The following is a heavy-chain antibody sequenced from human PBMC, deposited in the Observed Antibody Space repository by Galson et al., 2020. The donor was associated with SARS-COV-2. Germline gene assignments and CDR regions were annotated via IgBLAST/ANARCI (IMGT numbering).Heavy chain of an antibody. CDR2: VRHHGNT. D-gene: IGHD6-19*01. V-gene: IGHV4-59*01. J-gene: IGHJ4*02. CDR3: AKSWGSGGPWVSLDY. Sequence: SETLSLTCNLSGGSTSSDYWSWVRQSPGKGLEWIGYVRHHGNTNYNPSLESRITISIDTSKNRFSLRLTSMTAADTAIYYCAKSWGSGGPWVSLDYWGRGTLVTVSS. CDR1: GGSTSSDY.